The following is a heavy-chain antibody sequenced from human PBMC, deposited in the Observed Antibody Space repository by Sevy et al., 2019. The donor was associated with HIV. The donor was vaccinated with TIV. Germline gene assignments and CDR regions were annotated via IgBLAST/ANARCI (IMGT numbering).Heavy chain of an antibody. CDR3: ASTLGSGSYRLGAFDI. CDR2: ISAYNGNT. J-gene: IGHJ3*02. Sequence: ASVKVSCKASGYTFTSYGISCVRQAPGQGLEWMGWISAYNGNTNYAQKLQGRVTMTTDTSTSTAYMELRSLRSDDTAVYYCASTLGSGSYRLGAFDIWGQGTMVTVSS. D-gene: IGHD1-26*01. CDR1: GYTFTSYG. V-gene: IGHV1-18*01.